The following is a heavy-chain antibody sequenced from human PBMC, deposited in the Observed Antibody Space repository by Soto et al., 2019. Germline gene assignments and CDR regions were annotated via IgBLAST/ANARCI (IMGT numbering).Heavy chain of an antibody. V-gene: IGHV1-69*13. D-gene: IGHD1-26*01. CDR3: ARGSVGATPVDAFDI. J-gene: IGHJ3*02. Sequence: VKVSYTASGCTFSSYAIRLVRQAPGQGLECMGGIIPIFGTANYAQKFQGRVTITADESTSTAYMELSSLRSEDTAVYYCARGSVGATPVDAFDIWGQGTMVTVSS. CDR1: GCTFSSYA. CDR2: IIPIFGTA.